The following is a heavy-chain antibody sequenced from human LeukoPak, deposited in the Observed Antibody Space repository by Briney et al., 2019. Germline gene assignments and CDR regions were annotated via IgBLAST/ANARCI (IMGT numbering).Heavy chain of an antibody. J-gene: IGHJ5*02. CDR3: ARGGREAAHWFDP. D-gene: IGHD5-24*01. CDR1: GFTFSTYG. Sequence: GGSLRLSCAASGFTFSTYGMYWVRQAPGKGLEWVAVISYDGSNKYYADSVKGRFTISRDNSKNTLYLQMNSLRAEDTAVYYCARGGREAAHWFDPWGQGTLVTVSS. CDR2: ISYDGSNK. V-gene: IGHV3-30*03.